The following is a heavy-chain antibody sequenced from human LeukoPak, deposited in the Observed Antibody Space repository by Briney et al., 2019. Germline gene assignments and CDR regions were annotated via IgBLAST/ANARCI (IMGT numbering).Heavy chain of an antibody. CDR2: INPTGGST. V-gene: IGHV1-46*01. J-gene: IGHJ4*02. Sequence: ASVKVSCKASGYTFPSYFMHWVRQAPGQGLEWMGIINPTGGSTTYAQKFQGRVTMTRDTSTSTVYMELSSLRSDDTAVYYCARDLAYFDYWGQGTLVTVSS. CDR1: GYTFPSYF. CDR3: ARDLAYFDY.